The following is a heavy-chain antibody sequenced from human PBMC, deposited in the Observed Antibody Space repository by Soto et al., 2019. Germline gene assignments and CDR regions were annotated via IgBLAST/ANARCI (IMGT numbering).Heavy chain of an antibody. CDR3: ARRARPDFYYMDV. CDR2: MSSNGVGT. J-gene: IGHJ6*03. D-gene: IGHD6-6*01. CDR1: GFTLSGYA. V-gene: IGHV3-64*01. Sequence: EVQLAESGGGLAQPGGSLRLYCAASGFTLSGYAMDWVRQAPGKGLEYVSGMSSNGVGTYYANSVQGRFTISRDNSKNTVYLQMGSLRPEDMAVYYCARRARPDFYYMDVWGKGTTVTVSS.